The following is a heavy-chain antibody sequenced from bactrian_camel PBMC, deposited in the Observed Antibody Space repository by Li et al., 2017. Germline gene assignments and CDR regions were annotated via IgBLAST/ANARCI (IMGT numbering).Heavy chain of an antibody. CDR1: GYTIRRYA. D-gene: IGHD4*01. V-gene: IGHV3S42*01. Sequence: DVQLVESGGGSVQAGGSLRLSCAASGYTIRRYAVAWFRQAPGEESEGVAAIDSDSTTTIYADSVKGRFTISKDNAKDTLYLQMNSLKPEDTAMYYCMVTGDVYGSDLLGLWPGYCPTFGYYGKGTQVTVS. CDR3: MVTGDVYGSDLLGLWPGYCPTFGY. CDR2: IDSDSTTT. J-gene: IGHJ6*01.